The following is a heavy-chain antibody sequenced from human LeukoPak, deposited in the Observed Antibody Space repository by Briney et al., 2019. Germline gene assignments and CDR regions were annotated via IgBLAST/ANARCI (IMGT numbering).Heavy chain of an antibody. CDR2: ITPSGGST. V-gene: IGHV1-46*01. D-gene: IGHD2-15*01. Sequence: GASVKVSCKASGYTFTSYYMHWVRQAPGQGLEWMGIITPSGGSTSYAQKFQGRVTMTRDTSTSTVYMELSSLRSEDTAVYYCAREAVGGCSGGSCYFDYWGQGTLVTVSS. CDR1: GYTFTSYY. J-gene: IGHJ4*02. CDR3: AREAVGGCSGGSCYFDY.